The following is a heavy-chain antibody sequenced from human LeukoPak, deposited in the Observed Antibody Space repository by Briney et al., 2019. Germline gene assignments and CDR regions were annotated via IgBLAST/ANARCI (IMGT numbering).Heavy chain of an antibody. Sequence: GGSLRLSCAASGFTFSSDSMNWVRQAPGKGLEWVSAISGSGGSTYYADSVKGRFTISRDNSKNTLYLQMNSLRAEDTAVYYCAKLMTMDYYFDYWGQGTLVTVSS. J-gene: IGHJ4*02. D-gene: IGHD4/OR15-4a*01. V-gene: IGHV3-23*01. CDR2: ISGSGGST. CDR3: AKLMTMDYYFDY. CDR1: GFTFSSDS.